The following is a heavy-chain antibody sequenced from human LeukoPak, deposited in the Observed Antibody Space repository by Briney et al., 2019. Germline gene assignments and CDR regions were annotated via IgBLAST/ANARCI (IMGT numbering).Heavy chain of an antibody. J-gene: IGHJ6*02. CDR1: GFTFSSYA. V-gene: IGHV3-30*04. CDR2: ISYDGSNK. CDR3: ASHLVATWLVLGDSLDRCGMDV. D-gene: IGHD6-19*01. Sequence: PGRSLRLSCAASGFTFSSYAMHWVRQAPGKGLEWVAVISYDGSNKYYADSVKGRFTISRDNSKNTLYLQMNSLRAEDTAVYYCASHLVATWLVLGDSLDRCGMDVWGQGTTVTVSS.